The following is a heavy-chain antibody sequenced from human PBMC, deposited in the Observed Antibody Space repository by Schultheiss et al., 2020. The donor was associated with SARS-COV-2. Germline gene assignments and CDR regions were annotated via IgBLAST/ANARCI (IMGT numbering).Heavy chain of an antibody. CDR3: ANLAVAGPNDY. CDR1: GFTFSSYL. D-gene: IGHD6-19*01. V-gene: IGHV3-30-3*01. Sequence: GGSLRLSCAATGFTFSSYLMSWVRQAPGKGLEWVAVISYDGSNKYYADSVKGRFTISRDNSKNTLYLQMNSLRAEDTAVYYCANLAVAGPNDYWGQGTLVTVSS. CDR2: ISYDGSNK. J-gene: IGHJ4*02.